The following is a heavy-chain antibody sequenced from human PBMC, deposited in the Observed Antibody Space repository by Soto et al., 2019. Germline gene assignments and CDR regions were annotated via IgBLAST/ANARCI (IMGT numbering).Heavy chain of an antibody. CDR1: GFIFSDYY. V-gene: IGHV3-11*01. J-gene: IGHJ4*02. D-gene: IGHD3-10*01. CDR3: ARDRITMVRGPSARYDY. Sequence: QVQLVESGGGLVKPGGSLRLSCAASGFIFSDYYMSWIRQAPGKGLEWVSYISSSGSTIYYADSVKGRFTIARDNAKNSLYLQMNSLRAEDSAVYYCARDRITMVRGPSARYDYWGQGTLVTVSS. CDR2: ISSSGSTI.